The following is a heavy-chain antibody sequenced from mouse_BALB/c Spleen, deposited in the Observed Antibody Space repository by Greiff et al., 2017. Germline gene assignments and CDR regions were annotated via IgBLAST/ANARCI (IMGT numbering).Heavy chain of an antibody. V-gene: IGHV3-6*02. CDR1: GYSITSGYY. Sequence: EVKLMESGPGLVKPSQSLSLTCSVTGYSITSGYYWNWIRQFPGNKLEWMGYISYDGSNNYNPSLKNRISITRDTSTNQFFLKLNSVTTEDTATYYCARALHYDYGFDYWGQGTTLTVSS. CDR2: ISYDGSN. J-gene: IGHJ2*01. CDR3: ARALHYDYGFDY. D-gene: IGHD2-4*01.